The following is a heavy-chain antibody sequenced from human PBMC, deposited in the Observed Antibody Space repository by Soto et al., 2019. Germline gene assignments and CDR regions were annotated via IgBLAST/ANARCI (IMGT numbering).Heavy chain of an antibody. V-gene: IGHV1-18*01. Sequence: QVQLVQSGGEVKRPGASVKVSCKTSGHTFSNYGITWVRQAPGQPLECLGWISLYSDGANYAQKFQGRVSMTTDTSTTTAYMELRSLRSDDTAVYYCARVVPGAEAWFGPWGQGTLVTVSS. J-gene: IGHJ5*02. CDR3: ARVVPGAEAWFGP. D-gene: IGHD2-2*01. CDR1: GHTFSNYG. CDR2: ISLYSDGA.